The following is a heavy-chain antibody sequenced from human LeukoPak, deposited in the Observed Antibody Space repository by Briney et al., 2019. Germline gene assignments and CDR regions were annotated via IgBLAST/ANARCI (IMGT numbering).Heavy chain of an antibody. CDR2: FDPEDGET. D-gene: IGHD3-22*01. J-gene: IGHJ4*02. V-gene: IGHV1-24*01. Sequence: APVKVSCKVSGYTLTELSMHWVRQAPGKGLEWMGGFDPEDGETIYAQKFQGRVTMTEDTSTDTAYMELSSLRSEDTAVYYCANTYYHDSRQGFDYWGQGTLVTVSS. CDR1: GYTLTELS. CDR3: ANTYYHDSRQGFDY.